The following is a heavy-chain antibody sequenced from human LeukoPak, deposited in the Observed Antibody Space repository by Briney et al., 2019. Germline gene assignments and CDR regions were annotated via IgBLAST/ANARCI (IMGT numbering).Heavy chain of an antibody. Sequence: ASVKVSCKASGYTLTSYYMHWVRQAPGQGLEWMGIINPTVGDTIYAQKFQGRVTMTRDMSTSTVYMELSSLRSDDTAVYYCARYGFSTIWQGGWHAFDIWGQGTMVTVS. CDR1: GYTLTSYY. V-gene: IGHV1-46*01. CDR3: ARYGFSTIWQGGWHAFDI. D-gene: IGHD6-13*01. J-gene: IGHJ3*02. CDR2: INPTVGDT.